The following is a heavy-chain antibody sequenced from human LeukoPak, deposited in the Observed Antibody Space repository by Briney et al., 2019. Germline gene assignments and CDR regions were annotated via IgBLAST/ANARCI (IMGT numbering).Heavy chain of an antibody. D-gene: IGHD3-3*01. CDR2: ISAYNGNT. Sequence: ASVKVSCKASGYTFTSYGISWVRQAPGQGLEWMGGISAYNGNTNYAQKLQGRVTMTTDTSTSTAYMELRSLRSDDTAVYYCARDLYYDFWSGYYRPHPKFDYWGQGTLVTVSS. CDR3: ARDLYYDFWSGYYRPHPKFDY. CDR1: GYTFTSYG. V-gene: IGHV1-18*01. J-gene: IGHJ4*02.